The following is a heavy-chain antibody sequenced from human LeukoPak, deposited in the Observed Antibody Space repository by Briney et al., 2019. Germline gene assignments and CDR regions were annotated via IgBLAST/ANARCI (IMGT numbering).Heavy chain of an antibody. Sequence: PGGSLRLSCAASGFTFSSYNMNWVRQAPGKGLEWVGRIKSKTDGGTTDYAAPVKGRFTISRDDSKNTLYLQMNSLKTEDTAVYYCTTAKWELVPYYFDYWGQGTLVTVSS. V-gene: IGHV3-15*01. D-gene: IGHD1-26*01. J-gene: IGHJ4*02. CDR1: GFTFSSYN. CDR3: TTAKWELVPYYFDY. CDR2: IKSKTDGGTT.